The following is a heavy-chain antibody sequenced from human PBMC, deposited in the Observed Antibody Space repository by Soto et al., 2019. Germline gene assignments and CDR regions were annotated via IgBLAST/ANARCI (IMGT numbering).Heavy chain of an antibody. CDR1: GLSVRDNY. V-gene: IGHV3-53*04. CDR3: AGDSTSRRLGP. CDR2: IYVNGNT. J-gene: IGHJ5*02. Sequence: DVELVESGGGLVQAGRSLRLSCSVSGLSVRDNYMSWVRQAPGKGLQWVSVIYVNGNTNYADSVRGRFTISRHNSKNTIYLQMNSLRADDTAVYYWAGDSTSRRLGPWGQGTLVTVSS. D-gene: IGHD2-2*01.